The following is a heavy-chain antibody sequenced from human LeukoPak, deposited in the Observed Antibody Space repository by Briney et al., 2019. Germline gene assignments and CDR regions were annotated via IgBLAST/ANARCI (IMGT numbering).Heavy chain of an antibody. CDR1: GGTFSIYA. J-gene: IGHJ4*02. CDR2: IIPILGTA. Sequence: GASVKVSCKASGGTFSIYAMNWVRQAPGQGLEWMGGIIPILGTANYAQKFQGRVTITADESTTTAYMELSSLRSEDTAVYYCARGEVPPHYFDYWGQGTLGTVSS. V-gene: IGHV1-69*01. CDR3: ARGEVPPHYFDY.